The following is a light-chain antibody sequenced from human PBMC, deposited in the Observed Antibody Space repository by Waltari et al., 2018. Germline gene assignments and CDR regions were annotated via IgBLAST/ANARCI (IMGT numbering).Light chain of an antibody. CDR1: QAIRND. CDR3: LQHNTYPLT. V-gene: IGKV1-17*01. Sequence: DLQMTPSPSSLSASVGDRVTITCRTSQAIRNDLGWFQQKPGKSPKRLIHGASRLQSGVPSRFSGSGYGTEFTLTINSLQPEDFATYYCLQHNTYPLTFGGGTKVEIK. CDR2: GAS. J-gene: IGKJ4*01.